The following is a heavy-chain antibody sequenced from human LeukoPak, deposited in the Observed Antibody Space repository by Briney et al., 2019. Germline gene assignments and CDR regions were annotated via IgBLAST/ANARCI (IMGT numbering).Heavy chain of an antibody. V-gene: IGHV1-2*02. CDR3: ARDLYYYDSSGAFDI. J-gene: IGHJ3*02. CDR2: INPNSGGT. D-gene: IGHD3-22*01. Sequence: GASVKVSCKASGYTFTGYYMHWVRQAPGQGLEWMGWINPNSGGTNYAQKFQGRVTMTRDTSISTAYMELSRLRSDDTAVYYCARDLYYYDSSGAFDIWGQGTMVTVSS. CDR1: GYTFTGYY.